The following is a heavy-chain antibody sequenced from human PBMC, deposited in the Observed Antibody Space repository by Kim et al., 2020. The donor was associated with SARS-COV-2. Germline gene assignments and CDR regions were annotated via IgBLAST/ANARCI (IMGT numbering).Heavy chain of an antibody. J-gene: IGHJ4*02. V-gene: IGHV3-23*01. D-gene: IGHD3-10*01. CDR2: ISGSGGST. Sequence: GGSLRLSCAASGFTFSSYAMSWVRQAPGKGLEWVSAISGSGGSTYYADSVKGRFTISRDNSKNTLYLQMNSLRAEDTAVYYCAKDGLLWFGELRGYFDYWGQGTLVTVSS. CDR1: GFTFSSYA. CDR3: AKDGLLWFGELRGYFDY.